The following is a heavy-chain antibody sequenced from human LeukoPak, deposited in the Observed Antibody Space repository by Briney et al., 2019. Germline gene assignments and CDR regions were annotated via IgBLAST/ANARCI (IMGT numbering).Heavy chain of an antibody. CDR2: IGGRDGST. D-gene: IGHD3-10*01. CDR3: AKGHYYGSGSLDY. Sequence: GGSLRLSCAASGFTFSSYGMSWVRQAPGKGLEWVSAIGGRDGSTYYADSVKGRFTISRDNSKNTLYVQMNSLRAEDTAVYYCAKGHYYGSGSLDYWGQGTLATVSS. J-gene: IGHJ4*02. CDR1: GFTFSSYG. V-gene: IGHV3-23*01.